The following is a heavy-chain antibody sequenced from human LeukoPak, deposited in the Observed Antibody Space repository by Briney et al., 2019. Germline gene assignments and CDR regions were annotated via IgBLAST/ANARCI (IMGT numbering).Heavy chain of an antibody. CDR1: GFTFSDYY. J-gene: IGHJ5*02. V-gene: IGHV3-11*01. CDR2: ISSSCSTI. D-gene: IGHD3-10*01. Sequence: GGSLRLSCAASGFTFSDYYMSWIRQAPGKGLEWVSYISSSCSTIYYADSVKGRFTISRDNAKNSLYLQMNSLRAEDTAVYYCARNQKLLWFGELFNNCFDPWGQGTLVTVSS. CDR3: ARNQKLLWFGELFNNCFDP.